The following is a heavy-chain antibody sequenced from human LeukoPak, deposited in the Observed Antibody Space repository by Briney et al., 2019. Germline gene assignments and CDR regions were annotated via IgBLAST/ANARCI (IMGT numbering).Heavy chain of an antibody. Sequence: GGSLRLSCAASGFINSTYSINWVRQAPGKGLEWVSHISSSSSSIYYADSVKGRFSISGYNAKNSLYLQMNSLRDEDTAVYYCARSGYGSRWYFFGHWGQGTLVTVSS. CDR2: ISSSSSSI. CDR3: ARSGYGSRWYFFGH. CDR1: GFINSTYS. V-gene: IGHV3-48*02. D-gene: IGHD6-13*01. J-gene: IGHJ4*02.